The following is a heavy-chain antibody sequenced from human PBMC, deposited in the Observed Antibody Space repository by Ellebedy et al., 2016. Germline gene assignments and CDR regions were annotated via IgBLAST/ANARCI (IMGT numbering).Heavy chain of an antibody. V-gene: IGHV3-30-3*01. Sequence: GESLKISCAASGFTFSISAIHWVRQAPGKGLEWMSVISFDGSNEYYADSVKGRFTISRDNSKNTLYLQMNTLRPEDTAVYDCAREGRLGGMDVWGQGTTVTVSS. CDR3: AREGRLGGMDV. J-gene: IGHJ6*02. CDR2: ISFDGSNE. D-gene: IGHD6-25*01. CDR1: GFTFSISA.